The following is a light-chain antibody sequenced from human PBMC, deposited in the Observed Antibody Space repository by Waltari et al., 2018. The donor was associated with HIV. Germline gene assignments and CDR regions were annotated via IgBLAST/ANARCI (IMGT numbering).Light chain of an antibody. J-gene: IGLJ2*01. CDR3: SSYAGSNNLV. V-gene: IGLV2-8*01. CDR2: EVS. CDR1: SSYVGGYTY. Sequence: QSALTQPPSASGSPGQSVTIPCTGTSSYVGGYTYVSWYRHHPGKAPKLMIYEVSKRPSGVPDRFSGSKSGNTASLTVSGLQAEDEADYYCSSYAGSNNLVFGGGTKLTVL.